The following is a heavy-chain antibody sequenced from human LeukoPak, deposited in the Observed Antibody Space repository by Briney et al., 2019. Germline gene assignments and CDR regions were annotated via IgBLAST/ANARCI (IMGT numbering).Heavy chain of an antibody. D-gene: IGHD2-2*01. J-gene: IGHJ3*02. Sequence: GKSPRLSCATSGFTFRNYVMHWVREAPGKGLEWVAVISYDGSNKYYADSVKGRFTISRDNSKNTLYLQMNSLRAEDTAVYYCARDCSSTSCYGAFDIWGQGTMVTVSS. V-gene: IGHV3-30*19. CDR3: ARDCSSTSCYGAFDI. CDR2: ISYDGSNK. CDR1: GFTFRNYV.